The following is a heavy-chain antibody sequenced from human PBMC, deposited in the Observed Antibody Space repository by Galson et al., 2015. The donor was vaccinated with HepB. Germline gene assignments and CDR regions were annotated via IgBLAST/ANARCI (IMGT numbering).Heavy chain of an antibody. J-gene: IGHJ4*02. CDR1: GYTFTSSY. D-gene: IGHD3-9*01. CDR2: INPSGGSP. Sequence: SVKVSCKASGYTFTSSYMHWVRQAPGQGLEWMGMINPSGGSPSYAQRFQGRVTMTRDTSTSTVYMDLSSLRSEDTAVYYCARALTGYYFDYWGQGTLVTVSS. CDR3: ARALTGYYFDY. V-gene: IGHV1-46*01.